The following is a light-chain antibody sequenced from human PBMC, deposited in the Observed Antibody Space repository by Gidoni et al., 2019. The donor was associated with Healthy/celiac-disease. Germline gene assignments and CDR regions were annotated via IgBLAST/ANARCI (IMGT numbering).Light chain of an antibody. CDR3: QKYNSAPVFT. J-gene: IGKJ3*01. Sequence: DIQMTQSPSSLSASVGDRVTITCRASQGISNYVAWYQQKPGKVPKLLIYAASTLQSGVPSRFSGSGSGTDFTLTISSLQPEDVATYYCQKYNSAPVFTFXPXTKVDIK. CDR1: QGISNY. CDR2: AAS. V-gene: IGKV1-27*01.